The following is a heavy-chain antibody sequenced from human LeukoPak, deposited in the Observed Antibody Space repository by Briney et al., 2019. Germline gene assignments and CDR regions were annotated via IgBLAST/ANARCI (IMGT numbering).Heavy chain of an antibody. CDR3: ARDHDGGSLRYFDWLSPQNGSDP. CDR1: GFTFSSYA. Sequence: GGSLRLSCAASGFTFSSYAMHWVRQAPGKGLEWVAVISYDGSNKYYADSVKGRFTISRDSSKNTLYLQMNSLRAEDTAVYYCARDHDGGSLRYFDWLSPQNGSDPWGQGTLVTVSS. CDR2: ISYDGSNK. D-gene: IGHD3-9*01. J-gene: IGHJ5*02. V-gene: IGHV3-30*04.